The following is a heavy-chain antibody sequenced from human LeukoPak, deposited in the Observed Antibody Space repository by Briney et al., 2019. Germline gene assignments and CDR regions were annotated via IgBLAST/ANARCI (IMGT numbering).Heavy chain of an antibody. CDR3: ARDLAGFQEPRYYYYMDV. J-gene: IGHJ6*03. CDR1: GFTVSRNV. Sequence: GGSLRLSCVASGFTVSRNVMSWVRQAPGKGLEWVSLIYSDDRAFYADSVKGRFTTSRNNSKNTLFLQMSSLKPEDTAIYYCARDLAGFQEPRYYYYMDVWGKGTMVTVSS. CDR2: IYSDDRA. D-gene: IGHD1-14*01. V-gene: IGHV3-66*02.